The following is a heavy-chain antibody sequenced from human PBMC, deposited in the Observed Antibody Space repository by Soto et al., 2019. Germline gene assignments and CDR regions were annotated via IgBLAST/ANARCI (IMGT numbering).Heavy chain of an antibody. D-gene: IGHD6-19*01. CDR1: SGSISSTSYY. Sequence: PSDPLALQSTVSSGSISSTSYYWAWIRHSPGKGLEWIGSIYYSGTTHYNPSLKSRVTISLDTSKNQFSLKLNSVTAADTAVYYCARPARQGTVAGDYWGQGILVTVSS. CDR2: IYYSGTT. CDR3: ARPARQGTVAGDY. V-gene: IGHV4-39*01. J-gene: IGHJ4*02.